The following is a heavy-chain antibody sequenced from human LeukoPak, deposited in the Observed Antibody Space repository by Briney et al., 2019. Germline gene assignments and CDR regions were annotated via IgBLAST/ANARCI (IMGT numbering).Heavy chain of an antibody. CDR1: CYTFTNYG. V-gene: IGHV1-18*01. CDR3: ARDLDIVVALAAPRHYGMDV. D-gene: IGHD2-2*01. Sequence: ASVKVSCKASCYTFTNYGISWVRQAPGQGLEWMGWISAYNGNTNYVQNLQGRVTMTTDTSASTAYMELRSLRSDDTAVYYCARDLDIVVALAAPRHYGMDVWGQGTTVTVSS. CDR2: ISAYNGNT. J-gene: IGHJ6*02.